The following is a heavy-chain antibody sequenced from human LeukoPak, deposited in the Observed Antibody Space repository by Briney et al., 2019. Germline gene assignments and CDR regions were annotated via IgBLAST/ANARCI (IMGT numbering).Heavy chain of an antibody. CDR1: GFTVSSNY. CDR3: ARGRDGYNLVDAFDI. Sequence: GGSLRLSCAASGFTVSSNYMTWVRQAPGKGLEWVSVIYSGGSTYYADSVKGRFTISRDNSKNTLYLQMNSLRAEDTAVYYCARGRDGYNLVDAFDIWGQGIMVTVSS. V-gene: IGHV3-53*01. D-gene: IGHD5-24*01. CDR2: IYSGGST. J-gene: IGHJ3*02.